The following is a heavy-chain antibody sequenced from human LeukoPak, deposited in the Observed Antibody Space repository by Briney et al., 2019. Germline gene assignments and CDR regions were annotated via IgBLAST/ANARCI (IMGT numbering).Heavy chain of an antibody. CDR3: PRGARGIAEVWGGHYYMDV. V-gene: IGHV3-48*03. CDR1: AFTFSSYE. J-gene: IGHJ6*03. Sequence: PGGSLRLACAASAFTFSSYEMNWVRQAPGQGLEWVSYISSSASTIYYAHSVKGRFTISIDKAKNSLYLQVNSLRAKHAAVYFLPRGARGIAEVWGGHYYMDVWGKGTTVTISS. CDR2: ISSSASTI. D-gene: IGHD6-13*01.